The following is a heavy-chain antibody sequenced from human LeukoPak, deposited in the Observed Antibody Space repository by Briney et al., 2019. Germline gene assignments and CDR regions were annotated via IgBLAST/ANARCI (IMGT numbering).Heavy chain of an antibody. CDR1: GFSFSDAW. V-gene: IGHV3-23*01. CDR3: AKDISAWWYHRAYMNV. D-gene: IGHD2-15*01. CDR2: ISGSGDKT. Sequence: GGSLRLSCAASGFSFSDAWMSWVRQAPGGGLEWVSAISGSGDKTFHADSVKGRFTTSRDNSKNTLSLQMSSLRVEDSAVYFCAKDISAWWYHRAYMNVWGTGTTVTVSS. J-gene: IGHJ6*03.